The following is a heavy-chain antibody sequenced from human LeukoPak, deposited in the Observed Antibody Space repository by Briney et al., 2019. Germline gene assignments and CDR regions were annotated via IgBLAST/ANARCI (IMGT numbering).Heavy chain of an antibody. J-gene: IGHJ4*02. CDR3: ARDYCSSTSCLFDY. D-gene: IGHD2-2*01. Sequence: ASVKVSCKTSGYTFTDLYIHWVRQAPGQGLEWMGRVNPNSGGTDYAQKFQGRVTMTRDTSISTAYMDLSRLRSDDTAVYYCARDYCSSTSCLFDYWGQGTLVTVSS. CDR2: VNPNSGGT. V-gene: IGHV1-2*06. CDR1: GYTFTDLY.